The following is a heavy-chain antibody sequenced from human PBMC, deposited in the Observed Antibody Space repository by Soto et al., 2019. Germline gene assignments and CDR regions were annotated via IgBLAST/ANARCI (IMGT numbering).Heavy chain of an antibody. CDR1: GFTFSDHY. V-gene: IGHV3-72*01. CDR2: TRNKANSYTT. Sequence: GGSLRLSCAASGFTFSDHYMDWVRQAPGKGLEWVGRTRNKANSYTTEYAASVKGRFTISRDDSKNSLYLQMNSLKTEDTAVYYCARALGDSSGQGPGWFDPWGQGTLVTVSS. J-gene: IGHJ5*02. CDR3: ARALGDSSGQGPGWFDP. D-gene: IGHD3-22*01.